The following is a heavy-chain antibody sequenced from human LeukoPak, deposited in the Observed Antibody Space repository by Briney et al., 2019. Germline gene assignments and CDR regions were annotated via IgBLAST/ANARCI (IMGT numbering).Heavy chain of an antibody. CDR1: GGSIGSNY. CDR3: AKYGNGGWVFDY. V-gene: IGHV4-59*08. D-gene: IGHD6-19*01. J-gene: IGHJ4*02. Sequence: SETLSLTCTVSGGSIGSNYWTWIRQPPGKGLEYIGYIYYTGATNYNPSLKSRVTISVDTSKNQFSLRLSSVTAADTAVYFCAKYGNGGWVFDYGGQGTLVKVSS. CDR2: IYYTGAT.